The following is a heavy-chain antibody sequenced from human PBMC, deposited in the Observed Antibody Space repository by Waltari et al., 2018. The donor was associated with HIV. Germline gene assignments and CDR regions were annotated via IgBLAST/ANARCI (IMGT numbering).Heavy chain of an antibody. Sequence: QVQLQQWGAGLLKPSETLSLTCAVYGGSFSGYYWTWIRQPPGKGLEWIGEINHSGSTNYNPSLKSRVTISVDTSKNQFSLKLSSVTAADTAVYYCARGLVYYYDSSGYYDYWGQGTLVTVSS. D-gene: IGHD3-22*01. CDR3: ARGLVYYYDSSGYYDY. J-gene: IGHJ4*02. CDR1: GGSFSGYY. V-gene: IGHV4-34*01. CDR2: INHSGST.